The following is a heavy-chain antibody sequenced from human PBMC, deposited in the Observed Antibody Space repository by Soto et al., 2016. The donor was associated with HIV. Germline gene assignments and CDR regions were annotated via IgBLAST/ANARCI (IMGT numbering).Heavy chain of an antibody. CDR1: GFTVSSNY. D-gene: IGHD3-10*01. J-gene: IGHJ3*01. CDR2: IYSGGSA. CDR3: AKDLRMTMVQGFIDALDF. V-gene: IGHV3-53*02. Sequence: EVQLVETGGGLIQPGGSLRLSCAASGFTVSSNYMSWVRQAPGKGLEWVSVIYSGGSAYYADSVKGRFTISRDNSKNTLFLQMNSLRAEDTAVYYCAKDLRMTMVQGFIDALDFWGQGTMVTVSS.